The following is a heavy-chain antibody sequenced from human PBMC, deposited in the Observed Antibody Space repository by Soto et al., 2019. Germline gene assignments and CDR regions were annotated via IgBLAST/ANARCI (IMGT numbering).Heavy chain of an antibody. CDR2: ISAYNGNT. J-gene: IGHJ4*02. Sequence: ASVKVSCKASGYTFTIYGISCVLQSPLQGLEWMGCISAYNGNTNYAQKLQGRVTMTTDTSTSTAYMELRSLRSDDTAVYYCARDRLWDYGDYGIDYWGQGTLVTVSS. D-gene: IGHD4-17*01. CDR3: ARDRLWDYGDYGIDY. V-gene: IGHV1-18*01. CDR1: GYTFTIYG.